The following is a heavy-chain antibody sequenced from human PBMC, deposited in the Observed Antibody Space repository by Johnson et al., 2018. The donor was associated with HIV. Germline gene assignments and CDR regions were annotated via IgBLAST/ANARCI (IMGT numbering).Heavy chain of an antibody. CDR1: GFTFSDYY. D-gene: IGHD3-22*01. J-gene: IGHJ3*02. CDR2: ISSSGSTI. V-gene: IGHV3-11*01. CDR3: AKDIAEFNYYDSIGYLDAFDI. Sequence: QVQLVESGGGLVMPGGSLRLSCAASGFTFSDYYMSWIRQAPGKGLEWVSYISSSGSTIYYADSVKGRLTISRDNAKNSLYLQMNSLRAEDTALYYCAKDIAEFNYYDSIGYLDAFDIWGQGTMVTVSS.